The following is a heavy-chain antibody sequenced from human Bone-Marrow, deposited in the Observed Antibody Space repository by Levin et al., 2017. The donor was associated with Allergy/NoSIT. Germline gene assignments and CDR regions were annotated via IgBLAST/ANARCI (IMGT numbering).Heavy chain of an antibody. V-gene: IGHV3-74*01. D-gene: IGHD2-15*01. CDR3: ASVVYSLAGMDV. Sequence: GGSLRLSCAASGFTFSSYWMHWVRQAPGKGLVWVSRINSDGSSTSYADSVKGRFTISRDNAKNTLYLQMNSLRAEDTAVYYCASVVYSLAGMDVWGQGTTVTVSS. CDR2: INSDGSST. CDR1: GFTFSSYW. J-gene: IGHJ6*02.